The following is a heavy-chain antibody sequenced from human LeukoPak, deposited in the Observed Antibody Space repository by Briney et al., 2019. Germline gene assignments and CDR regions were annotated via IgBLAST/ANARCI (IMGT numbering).Heavy chain of an antibody. CDR3: AKDIRGWWGAFDY. CDR1: GFTFSSYG. V-gene: IGHV3-23*01. Sequence: PGGSLRLSCAASGFTFSSYGMSWVRQAPGKGLEWVSAISGSGGSTYYADSVKGRFTISRDNSKNTLYLQMNSLRAEDTAVYYCAKDIRGWWGAFDYWGQGTLVTVSS. D-gene: IGHD6-19*01. J-gene: IGHJ4*02. CDR2: ISGSGGST.